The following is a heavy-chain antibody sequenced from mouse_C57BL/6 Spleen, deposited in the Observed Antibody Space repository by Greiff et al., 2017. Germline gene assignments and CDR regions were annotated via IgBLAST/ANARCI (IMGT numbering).Heavy chain of an antibody. V-gene: IGHV1-72*01. J-gene: IGHJ2*01. D-gene: IGHD1-1*01. Sequence: QVQLKEPGAELVKPGASVKLSCKASGYTFTSYWMHWVKQRPGRGLEWIGRIDPNSGGTKYNEKFKSKATLTVDKPSSTAYMQLSSLTSEDSAVYYCPREYYYGSSYDYWGQGTTLTVSS. CDR2: IDPNSGGT. CDR3: PREYYYGSSYDY. CDR1: GYTFTSYW.